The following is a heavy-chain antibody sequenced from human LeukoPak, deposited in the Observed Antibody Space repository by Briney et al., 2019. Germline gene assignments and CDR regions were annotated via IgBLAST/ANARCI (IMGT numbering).Heavy chain of an antibody. J-gene: IGHJ6*02. CDR2: INHSGST. CDR1: GGSFSGYY. D-gene: IGHD3-22*01. Sequence: KPSETLSLTCAVYGGSFSGYYWSWIRQPPGKGLEWIGEINHSGSTNYNPSLKSRVTISVDTSKNQFSLKLSSVTAADTAVYYCARGRADSSGYYLSGHYYGMDVWGQGTTVTVSS. CDR3: ARGRADSSGYYLSGHYYGMDV. V-gene: IGHV4-34*01.